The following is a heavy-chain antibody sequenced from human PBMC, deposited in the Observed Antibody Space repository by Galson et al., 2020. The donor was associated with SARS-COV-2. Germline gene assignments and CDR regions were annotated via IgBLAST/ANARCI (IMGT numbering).Heavy chain of an antibody. Sequence: SQTLSLTCAVSGGSISSGGYSWSWIRQPPGKGLEWIGYIYHSGSTYYNPSLKSRVTISVDRSKNQFSLKLSSVTAADTAVYYCARGPDYDFWSGYPHYYGMDVWGQGTTVTVSS. J-gene: IGHJ6*02. CDR1: GGSISSGGYS. V-gene: IGHV4-30-2*01. CDR3: ARGPDYDFWSGYPHYYGMDV. D-gene: IGHD3-3*01. CDR2: IYHSGST.